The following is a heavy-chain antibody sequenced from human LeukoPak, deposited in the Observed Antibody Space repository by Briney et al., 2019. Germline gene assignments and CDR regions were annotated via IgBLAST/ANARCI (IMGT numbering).Heavy chain of an antibody. CDR3: AKGRSGWYEGLDY. D-gene: IGHD6-19*01. Sequence: GGSLRLSCTAAGVTFSTYAMTWVRQAPGKGLEWVSVISHGGDSAWYADSVKGRFTISRDNSKSTLFLQMNSLRADDTAIYYCAKGRSGWYEGLDYWGQGILVTVS. J-gene: IGHJ4*02. CDR1: GVTFSTYA. V-gene: IGHV3-23*01. CDR2: ISHGGDSA.